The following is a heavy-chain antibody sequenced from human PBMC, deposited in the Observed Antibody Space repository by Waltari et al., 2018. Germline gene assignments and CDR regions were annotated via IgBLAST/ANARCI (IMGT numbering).Heavy chain of an antibody. CDR3: ARQNIHSYGYGYFDY. Sequence: EVQLVQSGAEVKKPGESLKLSCQGSGYSFASYWIGWVRQMPGKGLEWMGIIYPGDSSTKYSPSFQGQVTISVDTSISTAYLQWSSLKASDTAMYFCARQNIHSYGYGYFDYWGQGTLVTVSS. D-gene: IGHD5-18*01. CDR1: GYSFASYW. CDR2: IYPGDSST. V-gene: IGHV5-51*01. J-gene: IGHJ4*02.